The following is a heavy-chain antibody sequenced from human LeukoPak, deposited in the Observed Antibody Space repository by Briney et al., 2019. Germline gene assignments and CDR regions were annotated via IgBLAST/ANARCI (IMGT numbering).Heavy chain of an antibody. CDR3: ARVRSSPHYYYMEV. V-gene: IGHV1-2*02. CDR1: GYTFTGYY. Sequence: ASVKVSCKASGYTFTGYYMHWVRQAPGQGLEWMGWINPNSGGTNYAQKFQGRVTMTRDTSISTAYMELSRLRSEDTAVYYCARVRSSPHYYYMEVWGKGTTITVSS. J-gene: IGHJ6*03. CDR2: INPNSGGT.